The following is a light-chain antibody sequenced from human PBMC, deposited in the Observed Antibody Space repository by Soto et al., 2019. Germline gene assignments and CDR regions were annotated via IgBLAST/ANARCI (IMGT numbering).Light chain of an antibody. Sequence: QSVLTQPPSASGTPGQRVTISCSGSSSNIGSNCVYWYQQLPGKAPKLLIYSNNQRPSGVPDRFSGSKSGTSASLAISGLQSADEADYYCCAREDSVHGAVFGGGTQLTVL. CDR3: CAREDSVHGAV. CDR1: SSNIGSNC. V-gene: IGLV1-44*01. CDR2: SNN. J-gene: IGLJ7*01.